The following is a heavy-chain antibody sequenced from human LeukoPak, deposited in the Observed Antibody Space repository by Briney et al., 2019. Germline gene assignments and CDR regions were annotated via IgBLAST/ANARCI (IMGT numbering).Heavy chain of an antibody. CDR2: IYHSGST. J-gene: IGHJ5*02. V-gene: IGHV4-4*02. CDR1: GGSISSSNW. CDR3: AVYCGGDCYSGVNNWFDP. Sequence: PSGTLSLTCAVSGGSISSSNWWSWVRQPPGKGLEWIGEIYHSGSTNYNPSLKRRITISVAKSKNQFSLKLSSVTAADTDVYYCAVYCGGDCYSGVNNWFDPWGQGALVTVSS. D-gene: IGHD2-21*02.